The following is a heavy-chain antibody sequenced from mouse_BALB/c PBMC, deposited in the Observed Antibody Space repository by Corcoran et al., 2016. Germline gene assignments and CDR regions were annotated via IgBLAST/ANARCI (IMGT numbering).Heavy chain of an antibody. CDR3: ARWGITTFDY. J-gene: IGHJ2*01. D-gene: IGHD1-1*01. CDR1: GYTFTDYN. V-gene: IGHV1-18*01. CDR2: INPRSRGT. Sequence: EVLLQQSGPVLVKPGASVKITCKTSGYTFTDYNMDWVKQSHGKSLEWIGDINPRSRGTIYNQKFEVRATLTVDKSYSTAYMELRSLTSEDTAFDYCARWGITTFDYWGQGTTVTVSS.